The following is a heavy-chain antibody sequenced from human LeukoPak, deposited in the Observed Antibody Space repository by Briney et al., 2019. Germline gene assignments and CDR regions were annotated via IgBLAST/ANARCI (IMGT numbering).Heavy chain of an antibody. CDR1: GFSFSSYG. V-gene: IGHV3-30*03. CDR2: ISYDGTNK. Sequence: PGGSLRLSCAASGFSFSSYGMHWVRQAPGKGLEWVAVISYDGTNKYYGDSVRGRFTISRDNSKNTLYLQMNSLRAEDTAVYYCARGGDSLHYWGQGTLVTVSS. CDR3: ARGGDSLHY. D-gene: IGHD3-10*01. J-gene: IGHJ4*02.